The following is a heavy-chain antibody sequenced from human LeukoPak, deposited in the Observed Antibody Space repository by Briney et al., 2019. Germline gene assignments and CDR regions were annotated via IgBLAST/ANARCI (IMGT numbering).Heavy chain of an antibody. CDR3: AKEARPYYNWNYVGAFDI. V-gene: IGHV3-30*02. CDR1: GFTFSSYG. J-gene: IGHJ3*02. Sequence: GGSLRLSCAASGFTFSSYGMHWVRQAPGKGLEWVAFIRYDGSNKYYADSVKGRFTISRDNSKNTLYLQMNSLRAEDTAVYYCAKEARPYYNWNYVGAFDIWGQGTMVTVSS. D-gene: IGHD1-7*01. CDR2: IRYDGSNK.